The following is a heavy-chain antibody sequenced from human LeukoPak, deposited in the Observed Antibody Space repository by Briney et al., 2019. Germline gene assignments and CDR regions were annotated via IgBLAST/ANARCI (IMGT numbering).Heavy chain of an antibody. Sequence: GGSLRLSCAASGFTFSSDAMSWVRQAPGKGLEWVSAISGSGGSTYYADSVKGRFTISRDNSKNTLYLQMNSLRAEDTAVYYCAKITYYDFWSGSPLDYWGQGPLVTVSS. J-gene: IGHJ4*02. CDR2: ISGSGGST. CDR3: AKITYYDFWSGSPLDY. D-gene: IGHD3-3*01. CDR1: GFTFSSDA. V-gene: IGHV3-23*01.